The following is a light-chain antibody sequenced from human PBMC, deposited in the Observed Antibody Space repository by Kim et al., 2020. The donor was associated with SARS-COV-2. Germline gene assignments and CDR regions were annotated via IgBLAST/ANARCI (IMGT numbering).Light chain of an antibody. V-gene: IGKV1-12*01. CDR2: AAT. CDR1: QDISSW. CDR3: QQANSFPLT. J-gene: IGKJ4*01. Sequence: ASVGDRVAISCRASQDISSWVAWYQQKPGAAPKLLIYAATNIQSGVPSRFSGSGSGTDFSLTISSLQPEDFATYYCQQANSFPLTFGGGTKVEIK.